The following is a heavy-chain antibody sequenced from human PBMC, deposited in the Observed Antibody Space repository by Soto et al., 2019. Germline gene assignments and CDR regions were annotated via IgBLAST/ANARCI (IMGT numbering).Heavy chain of an antibody. V-gene: IGHV3-21*01. CDR1: GFTFSSYS. D-gene: IGHD5-12*01. CDR2: ISSSSSYI. CDR3: ARSLIVATTSRSFDY. Sequence: PGGSLRLSCAASGFTFSSYSMNWVRQAPGKGLEWVSSISSSSSYIYYADSVKGRFTISRDNAKNSLYLQMNSLRAEDTAVYYCARSLIVATTSRSFDYWGQGTLVTVSS. J-gene: IGHJ4*02.